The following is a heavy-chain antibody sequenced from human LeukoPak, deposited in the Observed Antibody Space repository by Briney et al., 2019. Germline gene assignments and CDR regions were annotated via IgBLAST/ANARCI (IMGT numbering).Heavy chain of an antibody. J-gene: IGHJ3*01. D-gene: IGHD3-22*01. CDR1: GFTFSNAW. CDR2: ITGGGGST. Sequence: PGGSLRLSCAASGFTFSNAWMSWVRQAPGKGLEWVSAITGGGGSTYYADSVKGRFTISRDNSKNTLYLQMNSLRPEDTAVYYCAKDQSKWLSRHDAFDFWGQGTMVTVFS. CDR3: AKDQSKWLSRHDAFDF. V-gene: IGHV3-23*01.